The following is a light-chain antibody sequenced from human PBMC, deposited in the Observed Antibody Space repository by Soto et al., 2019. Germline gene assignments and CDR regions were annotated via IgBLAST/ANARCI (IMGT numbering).Light chain of an antibody. CDR3: QQYGSSPPWT. CDR2: GAS. CDR1: QSVDSSY. Sequence: EIVLTQSPGTLSLSPGERATLSCRASQSVDSSYLAWYQQKPGQAPRLLISGASSRATGIPDRFSGSGSGTDFTLTISRLEPEDLAVYYCQQYGSSPPWTFGQGTKVDIK. J-gene: IGKJ1*01. V-gene: IGKV3-20*01.